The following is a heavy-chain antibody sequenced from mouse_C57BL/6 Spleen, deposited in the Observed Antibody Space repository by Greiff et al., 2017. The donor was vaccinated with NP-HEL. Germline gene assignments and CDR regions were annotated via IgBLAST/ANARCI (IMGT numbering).Heavy chain of an antibody. V-gene: IGHV1-15*01. J-gene: IGHJ2*01. CDR2: IDPETGGT. D-gene: IGHD1-1*02. Sequence: VQLQQSGAELVRPGASVTLSCKASGYTFTDYEMHWVKQTPVHGLEWIGAIDPETGGTAYNQKFKGKAILTADKSSSTAYMELRSLTSEDSAVXYCTRLDGDYVGYWGQGTTLTVSS. CDR1: GYTFTDYE. CDR3: TRLDGDYVGY.